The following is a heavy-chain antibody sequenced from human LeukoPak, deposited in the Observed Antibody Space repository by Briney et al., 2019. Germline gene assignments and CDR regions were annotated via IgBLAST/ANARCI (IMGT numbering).Heavy chain of an antibody. CDR3: AKIGRSYDFWTGYYEEEVDYMDV. V-gene: IGHV3-30*02. CDR2: IRYDGSNK. J-gene: IGHJ6*03. Sequence: GGSLRLSCAASGFTFSSYGMHWVRQAPGKGLEWVAFIRYDGSNKYYADSVKGRFTISRDNSKNTLYLQMNSLRAEDTAVYYCAKIGRSYDFWTGYYEEEVDYMDVWGKGTTVTVSS. D-gene: IGHD3-3*01. CDR1: GFTFSSYG.